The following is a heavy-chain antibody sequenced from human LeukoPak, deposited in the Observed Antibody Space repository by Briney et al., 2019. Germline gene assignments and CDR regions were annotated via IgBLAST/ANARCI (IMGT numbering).Heavy chain of an antibody. V-gene: IGHV4-39*01. Sequence: SETLSLTCTVSGGSISSSSYYWGWIRQPPGKGLEWIGSIYYSGSTYYNPSLKSRVTISVDTSKNQFSLKLSSVTAADTAVYYCARLVRDTATGYWYFDLWGRGTLVTVSP. CDR3: ARLVRDTATGYWYFDL. D-gene: IGHD5-18*01. J-gene: IGHJ2*01. CDR1: GGSISSSSYY. CDR2: IYYSGST.